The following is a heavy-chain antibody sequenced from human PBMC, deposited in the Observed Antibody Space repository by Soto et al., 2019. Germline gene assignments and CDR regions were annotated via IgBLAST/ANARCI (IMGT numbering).Heavy chain of an antibody. Sequence: GASVKVSCKASGYTFTSYGISWVRQAPGQGLEWMGWISAYNGNTNYAQKLQGRVTMTTDTSTSTAYMELRSLRPEDTAMYYCVKDSPIGSVFSGHDDIDSWGQGTPVTVSS. CDR2: ISAYNGNT. CDR3: VKDSPIGSVFSGHDDIDS. D-gene: IGHD5-12*01. V-gene: IGHV1-18*01. CDR1: GYTFTSYG. J-gene: IGHJ4*02.